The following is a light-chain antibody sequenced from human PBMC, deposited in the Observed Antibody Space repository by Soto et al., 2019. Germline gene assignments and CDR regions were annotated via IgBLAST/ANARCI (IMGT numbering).Light chain of an antibody. Sequence: QSALTQPRSVSGSPGQSVTISCTGTNSDVGGYNYVSWYQHRPGKAPKLIIYTVSQRPSGVPDRFSGSKSGNTASLTISGLQAEEEADYYCYSFAGSYYWVFGGGTKLTVL. CDR1: NSDVGGYNY. CDR3: YSFAGSYYWV. V-gene: IGLV2-11*01. CDR2: TVS. J-gene: IGLJ3*02.